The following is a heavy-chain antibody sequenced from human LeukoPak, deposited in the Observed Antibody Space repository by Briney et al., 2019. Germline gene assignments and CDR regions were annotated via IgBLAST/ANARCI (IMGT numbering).Heavy chain of an antibody. CDR2: IYTSGST. Sequence: SETLSLTCTVSRGSISSNYWTWIRQPPGKGLEWVAYIYTSGSTKYSPALKSRVTMSLDTSKNQFSLKLSSVTAEDTAIQYGARGVYSGSFAGQHFDRWGQVALVTVCS. V-gene: IGHV4-4*09. CDR1: RGSISSNY. J-gene: IGHJ4*02. D-gene: IGHD1-26*01. CDR3: ARGVYSGSFAGQHFDR.